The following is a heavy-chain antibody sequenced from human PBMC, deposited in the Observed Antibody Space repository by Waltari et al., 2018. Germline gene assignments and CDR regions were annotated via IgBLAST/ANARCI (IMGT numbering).Heavy chain of an antibody. Sequence: QVQLQQWGAGLLKPSETLSLTCAVYGGSFSGYYWSWIRQPPGKGLEWIGEINHSGSTNYNPSLKSGVTISVDTSKNQFSLKLSSVTAADTAVYYCARGPYSSSWVNWFDPWGQGTLVTVSS. V-gene: IGHV4-34*01. CDR2: INHSGST. J-gene: IGHJ5*02. CDR3: ARGPYSSSWVNWFDP. CDR1: GGSFSGYY. D-gene: IGHD6-13*01.